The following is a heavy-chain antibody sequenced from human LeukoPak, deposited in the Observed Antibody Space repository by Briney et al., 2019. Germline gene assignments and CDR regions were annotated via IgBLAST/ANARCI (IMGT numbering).Heavy chain of an antibody. D-gene: IGHD3-3*01. CDR3: ARTIPYYYFYMDV. J-gene: IGHJ6*03. CDR1: GGTFSSYT. V-gene: IGHV1-69*02. Sequence: SVKVSCKASGGTFSSYTISWVRQAPGQGLEWMGRIIPILGIANYAQKFQGRVTITADKSTSTAYMELSSLRSEDTAVYYCARTIPYYYFYMDVWGKGATVTVSS. CDR2: IIPILGIA.